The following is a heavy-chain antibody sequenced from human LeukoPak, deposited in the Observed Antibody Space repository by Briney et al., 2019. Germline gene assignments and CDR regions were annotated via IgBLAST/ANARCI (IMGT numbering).Heavy chain of an antibody. CDR3: VRHVDFYGPIDN. CDR1: GYSFTSYS. CDR2: IYPGDSDT. V-gene: IGHV5-51*01. Sequence: GESLKISCKGSGYSFTSYSIGWVRQMPGKGLEWMGIIYPGDSDTRYSPSFQGQVTISADKSISTAYLQWSSLKASDTAMYYCVRHVDFYGPIDNWGQGTLATVYS. D-gene: IGHD2/OR15-2a*01. J-gene: IGHJ4*02.